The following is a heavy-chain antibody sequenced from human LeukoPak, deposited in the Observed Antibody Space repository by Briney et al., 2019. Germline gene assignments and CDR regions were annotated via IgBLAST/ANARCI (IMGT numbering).Heavy chain of an antibody. CDR3: AKDSGYSSGCHNV. D-gene: IGHD6-19*01. V-gene: IGHV3-23*01. J-gene: IGHJ4*02. CDR2: ISGSGGST. Sequence: GGSLRVSCAASGFTFSSYAMSWVRQAPGKGLEWVSAISGSGGSTYYADSVKGRFTISRDNSKNTLYLQMNSLRAEDTAVYYCAKDSGYSSGCHNVWGQGTLVTVSS. CDR1: GFTFSSYA.